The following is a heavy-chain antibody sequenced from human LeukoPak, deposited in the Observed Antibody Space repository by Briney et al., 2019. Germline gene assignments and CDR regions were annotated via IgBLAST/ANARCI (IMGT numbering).Heavy chain of an antibody. CDR1: GYTFTSYY. CDR3: ARGGSLNPFDV. CDR2: INPSGGST. D-gene: IGHD3-10*01. J-gene: IGHJ3*01. V-gene: IGHV1-46*01. Sequence: ASVKVSCKASGYTFTSYYIHWVRQAPGQGLEWMGIINPSGGSTSYAQKFEGRVTMTRDTSTSTVYMELNSLISEDTAVFYCARGGSLNPFDVWGQGTMLTVSS.